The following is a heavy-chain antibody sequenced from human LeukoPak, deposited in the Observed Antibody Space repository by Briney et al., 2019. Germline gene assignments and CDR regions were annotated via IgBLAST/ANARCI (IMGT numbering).Heavy chain of an antibody. CDR3: ARLAGFPPGYFDY. V-gene: IGHV3-23*01. D-gene: IGHD3-9*01. J-gene: IGHJ4*02. CDR1: GFTFSSSA. Sequence: GGSLRLSCAASGFTFSSSAMSWVRQAPGKGLEWVSSISGSGSGGSTYYADSVKGRFTISRDNSKNSLYLQMNSLRAEDTAVYYCARLAGFPPGYFDYWGQGTLVTVSS. CDR2: ISGSGSGGST.